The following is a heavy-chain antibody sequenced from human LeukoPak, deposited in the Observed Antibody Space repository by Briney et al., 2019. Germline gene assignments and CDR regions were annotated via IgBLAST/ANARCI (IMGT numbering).Heavy chain of an antibody. J-gene: IGHJ4*02. CDR2: ISGGGAGT. D-gene: IGHD2-8*01. CDR1: GFTFSSYA. V-gene: IGHV3-23*01. CDR3: AKMVREFYTISYYFDY. Sequence: GGSLRLSCAVSGFTFSSYAMNWVRQAPGKGLEWVSGISGGGAGTYYADSVKGRFTISRDNSKNTLYLQMNSLRAEDTAVYYCAKMVREFYTISYYFDYWGQGTLVTVSS.